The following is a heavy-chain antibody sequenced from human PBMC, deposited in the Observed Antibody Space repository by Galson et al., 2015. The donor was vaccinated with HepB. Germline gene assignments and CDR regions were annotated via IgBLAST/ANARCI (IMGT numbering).Heavy chain of an antibody. J-gene: IGHJ2*01. V-gene: IGHV3-48*01. Sequence: SLRLSCAASGFTFSTYSMNWARQAPGKRLEWVSYISTSSSTIYYADSVKGRFAISRDDAKNSLYLQMNSLRAEDAAVYYCARDLRTNWYFDLWGRGTLVTVSS. CDR2: ISTSSSTI. CDR1: GFTFSTYS. CDR3: ARDLRTNWYFDL. D-gene: IGHD1-14*01.